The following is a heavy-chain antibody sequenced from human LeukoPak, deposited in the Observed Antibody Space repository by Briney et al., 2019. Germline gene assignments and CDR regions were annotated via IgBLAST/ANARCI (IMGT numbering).Heavy chain of an antibody. CDR1: GLTVSSYW. CDR2: IKPDGTQN. J-gene: IGHJ6*02. V-gene: IGHV3-7*04. D-gene: IGHD6-13*01. Sequence: PGGSLRLSCVASGLTVSSYWMTWVRQAPGKGLEWVANIKPDGTQNYYVDSVKGRFTISRDNAKNSLYLQMNSLRADETAVYYCARLRPYSSSWYAYYGMDVWGQGTTVTVSS. CDR3: ARLRPYSSSWYAYYGMDV.